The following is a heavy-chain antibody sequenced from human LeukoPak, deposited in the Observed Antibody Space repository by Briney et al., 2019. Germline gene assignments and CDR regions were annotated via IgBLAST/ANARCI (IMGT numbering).Heavy chain of an antibody. D-gene: IGHD3-16*02. V-gene: IGHV4-59*01. Sequence: PSETLSLTCTVSGGSISSYYWSWIRQPPGKGLEWIGYIYYSGSTNYNPSLKSRVTISVDTSKNQFSLKLSSVTAADTAVYYCARAWGSYPPNAFDIWGQGTMVTVSS. CDR1: GGSISSYY. CDR3: ARAWGSYPPNAFDI. J-gene: IGHJ3*02. CDR2: IYYSGST.